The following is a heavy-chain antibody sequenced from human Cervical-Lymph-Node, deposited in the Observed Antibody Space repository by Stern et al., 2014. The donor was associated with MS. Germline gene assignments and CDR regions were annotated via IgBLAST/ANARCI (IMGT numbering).Heavy chain of an antibody. J-gene: IGHJ5*02. Sequence: QVTLKESGPTLVRPTQTLTLTCTFSGFSLRSSGVGGAWIRQPPGKALEWLALIYWREEKQYSPSPRNRINRTKDTSKNQVVLVMSNMDPEDTATYHCAPSLDFWSGSHRFDPWGQGILVIVSS. CDR2: IYWREEK. D-gene: IGHD3-3*01. V-gene: IGHV2-5*01. CDR3: APSLDFWSGSHRFDP. CDR1: GFSLRSSGVG.